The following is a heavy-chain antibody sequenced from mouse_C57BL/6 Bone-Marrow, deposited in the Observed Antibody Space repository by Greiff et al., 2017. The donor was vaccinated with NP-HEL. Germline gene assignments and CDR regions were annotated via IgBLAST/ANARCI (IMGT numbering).Heavy chain of an antibody. CDR3: ASQSAWFAY. Sequence: RPGQGPEWIGAIYPGSGSTNNNEKFKSKATLTVDTSSSTAYMQLSSLTSEDSAVYYFASQSAWFAYWGQGTLVTVSA. J-gene: IGHJ3*01. V-gene: IGHV1-55*01. CDR2: IYPGSGST.